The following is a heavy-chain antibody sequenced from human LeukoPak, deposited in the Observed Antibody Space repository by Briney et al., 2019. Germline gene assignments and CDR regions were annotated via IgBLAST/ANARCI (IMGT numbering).Heavy chain of an antibody. CDR1: GYSISSGYY. V-gene: IGHV4-38-2*01. J-gene: IGHJ4*02. CDR2: IYHSGST. Sequence: PSGTLSLTCAVSGYSISSGYYWGWIRQPPGKGLEWIGSIYHSGSTYYNPSLKSRVTISVDTSKNQFSLKLSSVTAADTAVYYCARAGYTVVTGSNYWGQGTLVTVSS. CDR3: ARAGYTVVTGSNY. D-gene: IGHD4-23*01.